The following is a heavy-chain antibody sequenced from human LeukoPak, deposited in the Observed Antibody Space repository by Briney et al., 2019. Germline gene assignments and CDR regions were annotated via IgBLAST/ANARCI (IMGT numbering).Heavy chain of an antibody. J-gene: IGHJ4*02. V-gene: IGHV4-39*02. CDR3: ARERHNWNATPRDFDY. Sequence: SETLSLTCTVSGGSISSSSYYWGWIRQPPGKGLEWIGSIYYSGSTYYNPSLKSRVTISVDTSKNHFSLKLSSVTAADTAVYYCARERHNWNATPRDFDYWGQGTLVTVSS. D-gene: IGHD1-20*01. CDR2: IYYSGST. CDR1: GGSISSSSYY.